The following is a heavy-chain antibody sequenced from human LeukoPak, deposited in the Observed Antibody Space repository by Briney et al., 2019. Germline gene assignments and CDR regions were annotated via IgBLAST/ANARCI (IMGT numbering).Heavy chain of an antibody. V-gene: IGHV1-46*01. D-gene: IGHD3-16*02. CDR1: GGTFSSYA. CDR2: INPSGGST. Sequence: GASVKVSCKASGGTFSSYAISWVRQAPGQGLEWMGIINPSGGSTSYAQKFQGRVTMTRDMSTSTVYMELSSLRSEDTAVYYCARGMLLPSTFGGVIDNWGQGTLVTVSS. J-gene: IGHJ4*02. CDR3: ARGMLLPSTFGGVIDN.